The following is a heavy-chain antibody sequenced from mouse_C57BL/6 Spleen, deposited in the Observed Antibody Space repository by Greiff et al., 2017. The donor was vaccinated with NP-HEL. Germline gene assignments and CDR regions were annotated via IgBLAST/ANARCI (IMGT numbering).Heavy chain of an antibody. J-gene: IGHJ4*01. CDR1: GYTFTSYW. CDR2: IDPSDSET. V-gene: IGHV1-52*01. Sequence: VQLQQPGAELVRPGSSVKLSCKASGYTFTSYWMHWVKQRPIQGLEWIGNIDPSDSETHYNQKFKDKATLTVDKSSSTAYMQLSSLTSEDSAVYYCARWRVFYYAMDYWGQGTSVTVSS. CDR3: ARWRVFYYAMDY.